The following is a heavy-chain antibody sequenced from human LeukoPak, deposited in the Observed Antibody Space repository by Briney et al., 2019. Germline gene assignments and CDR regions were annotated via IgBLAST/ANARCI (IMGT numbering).Heavy chain of an antibody. Sequence: ASVKVSCKASGYTFTGYYMHWVRQAPGQGLEWMGRINPNSSGTNYAQKFQGRVTMTRDTSISTAYMELSRLRSDDTAVYYCARVGPPGIAVADTNWGQGTLVTVSS. D-gene: IGHD6-19*01. V-gene: IGHV1-2*06. CDR2: INPNSSGT. J-gene: IGHJ4*02. CDR3: ARVGPPGIAVADTN. CDR1: GYTFTGYY.